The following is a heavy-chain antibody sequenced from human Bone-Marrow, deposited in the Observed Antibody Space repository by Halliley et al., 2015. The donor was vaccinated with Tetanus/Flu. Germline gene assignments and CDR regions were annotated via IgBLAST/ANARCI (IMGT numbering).Heavy chain of an antibody. J-gene: IGHJ4*02. Sequence: WIGNIYYSGTPNYSPPLNSRVTISVDTSKNQFSRKLNSVTAADTAVYYCTCRGSDSGRFEYWGQGALVTVSS. CDR2: IYYSGTP. D-gene: IGHD2-21*01. V-gene: IGHV4-59*01. CDR3: TCRGSDSGRFEY.